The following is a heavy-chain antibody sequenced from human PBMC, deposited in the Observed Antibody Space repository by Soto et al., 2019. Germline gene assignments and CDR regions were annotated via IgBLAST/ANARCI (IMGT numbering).Heavy chain of an antibody. CDR2: ISSCSSTV. V-gene: IGHV3-48*02. Sequence: EVQLVESGGGLVQPGGSLTLSCAGSGFTFSSYSMNWVRQAPGAGLEWVSYISSCSSTVYYTDSVKGRVTISRDNAKNSLYLQMNSLRDEDTAVYYCARDRAVAGYVYDYWGQGILVTGSS. J-gene: IGHJ4*02. D-gene: IGHD6-19*01. CDR1: GFTFSSYS. CDR3: ARDRAVAGYVYDY.